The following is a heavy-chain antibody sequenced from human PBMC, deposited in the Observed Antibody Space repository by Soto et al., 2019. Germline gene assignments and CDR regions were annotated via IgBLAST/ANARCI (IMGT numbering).Heavy chain of an antibody. V-gene: IGHV4-31*03. CDR2: IYYSGST. CDR3: ARSVFP. CDR1: GGSIISGGYY. Sequence: SETLSLTCTVSGGSIISGGYYWSWIRQHPGKGLEWIGYIYYSGSTYYNPSLKGRVTIPVDTSKNQFSLKLSSVTAADTAVYYCARSVFPWGQGTLVTVSS. J-gene: IGHJ5*02.